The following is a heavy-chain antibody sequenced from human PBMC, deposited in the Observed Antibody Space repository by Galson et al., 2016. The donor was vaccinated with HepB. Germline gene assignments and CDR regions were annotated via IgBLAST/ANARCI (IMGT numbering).Heavy chain of an antibody. Sequence: SLRLSCAASGFTFSSYAMHWVRQAPGKGLEWVAVISYDGSNKYYADYVKGRFTISRDNSKNTLYLQMNSLRAEDQAAYYCARDQNRHYSSGWGYYYYGLDVWGQGTTVTVSS. CDR3: ARDQNRHYSSGWGYYYYGLDV. J-gene: IGHJ6*02. D-gene: IGHD6-19*01. CDR1: GFTFSSYA. V-gene: IGHV3-30*04. CDR2: ISYDGSNK.